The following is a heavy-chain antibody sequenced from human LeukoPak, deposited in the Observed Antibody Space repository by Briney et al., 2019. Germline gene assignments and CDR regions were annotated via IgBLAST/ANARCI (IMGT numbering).Heavy chain of an antibody. J-gene: IGHJ4*02. CDR3: ARQRGYCSGGTCYRTPHFDY. Sequence: SETLSLTCNVSGGSISGSYYWAWIRQPPGKGLEWIGSIYYSGTTYYNPSLKSRVTISVDTSKCYFSLKLSSVTAADTAVYYCARQRGYCSGGTCYRTPHFDYWGQGTLVTASS. V-gene: IGHV4-39*01. CDR1: GGSISGSYY. D-gene: IGHD2-15*01. CDR2: IYYSGTT.